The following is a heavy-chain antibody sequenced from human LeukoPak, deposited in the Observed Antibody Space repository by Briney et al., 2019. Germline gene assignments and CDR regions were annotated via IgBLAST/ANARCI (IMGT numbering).Heavy chain of an antibody. CDR2: ISAYNGNT. D-gene: IGHD6-13*01. CDR3: ARDKAQGIAATPFDY. V-gene: IGHV1-18*01. CDR1: GYTFTSYG. Sequence: ASVKVSCKASGYTFTSYGISWVRQAPGQGLEWLGWISAYNGNTNYAQKLQGRVTMTTDTSTSTAYMELRSLRSDDTAVYYCARDKAQGIAATPFDYWGQGTLVTVSS. J-gene: IGHJ4*02.